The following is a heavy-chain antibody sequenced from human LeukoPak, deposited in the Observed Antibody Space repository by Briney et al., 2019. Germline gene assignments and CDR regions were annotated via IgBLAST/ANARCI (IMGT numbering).Heavy chain of an antibody. V-gene: IGHV4-4*02. J-gene: IGHJ3*02. CDR2: IYHDGTT. D-gene: IGHD6-19*01. CDR3: VRATGAVAVRGWAFDI. CDR1: GYSISSNHW. Sequence: PSATLSLTCGVSGYSISSNHWWEWVRQPPGKGLEWIGEIYHDGTTKYSESLKSRATISLDKFKNQFSLNVISVTAADTAVYYCVRATGAVAVRGWAFDIWGHGTMVTASS.